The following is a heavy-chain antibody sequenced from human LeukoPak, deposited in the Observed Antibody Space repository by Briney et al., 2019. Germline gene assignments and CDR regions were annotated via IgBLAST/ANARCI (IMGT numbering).Heavy chain of an antibody. Sequence: ASVKVSCKVSGYTLTELSMHWVRQAPGKGLEWMGGFDPEDGETIYAQKFQGRVTMTEDTPTDTAHMELSSLRSEDTAVYYCTTDMRWEFASDYWGQGTPVTVSS. CDR3: TTDMRWEFASDY. CDR2: FDPEDGET. V-gene: IGHV1-24*01. D-gene: IGHD1-26*01. CDR1: GYTLTELS. J-gene: IGHJ4*02.